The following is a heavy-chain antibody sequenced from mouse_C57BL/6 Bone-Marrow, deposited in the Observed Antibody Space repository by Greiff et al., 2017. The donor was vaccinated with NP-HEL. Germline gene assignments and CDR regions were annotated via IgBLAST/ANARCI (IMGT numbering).Heavy chain of an antibody. CDR1: GFSLSTFGMG. V-gene: IGHV8-8*01. CDR3: ARIGYDYDGVYYAMDY. CDR2: IWWDDDK. D-gene: IGHD2-4*01. J-gene: IGHJ4*01. Sequence: QVQLKESGPGILQPSQTLSLTCSFSGFSLSTFGMGVGWIRQPSGKGLEWLAHIWWDDDKYYNPALKSRLTISKDTSKNQVFLKIANVDTADTATYYCARIGYDYDGVYYAMDYWGQGTSVTVSS.